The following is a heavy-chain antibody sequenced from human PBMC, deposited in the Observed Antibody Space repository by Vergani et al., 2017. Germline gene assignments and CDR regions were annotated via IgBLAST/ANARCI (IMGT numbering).Heavy chain of an antibody. CDR2: MYHSGST. CDR1: GGSMSGYY. J-gene: IGHJ5*02. D-gene: IGHD3-10*01. V-gene: IGHV4-59*01. CDR3: GRVADFYGLGSRLLDL. Sequence: QVRLQESGPGLVKPSETLSLTCSVSGGSMSGYYWSWIRQPPGKELEWFGYMYHSGSTNYNPSLETRVTISGDTSKNQFSLELNSVTAADTAVYYCGRVADFYGLGSRLLDLWGQGILVTVSS.